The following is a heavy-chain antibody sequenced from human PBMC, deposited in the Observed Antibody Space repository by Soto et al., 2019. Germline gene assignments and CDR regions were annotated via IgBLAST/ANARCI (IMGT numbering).Heavy chain of an antibody. CDR3: AREETQPAVAGTGIVYYYYGMDV. Sequence: SETLSLTCAVSGGSISSSNWWSWVRQPPGKGLEWIGEIYHSGSTNYNPSLKSRVTISVDKSKNQFSLKLSSVTAADTAVHYCAREETQPAVAGTGIVYYYYGMDVWGQGTTVTVSS. CDR2: IYHSGST. J-gene: IGHJ6*02. CDR1: GGSISSSNW. V-gene: IGHV4-4*02. D-gene: IGHD6-19*01.